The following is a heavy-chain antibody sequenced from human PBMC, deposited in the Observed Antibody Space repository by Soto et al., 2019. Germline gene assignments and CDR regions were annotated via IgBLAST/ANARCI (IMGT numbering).Heavy chain of an antibody. CDR1: GYTFTSYA. J-gene: IGHJ5*02. Sequence: ASVKVSCKASGYTFTSYAMHWVRQAPGQRLEWMGWINAGNGNTKYSQKFQGRVTITRDTSASTAYMELSSLGSEDTAVYYCARDLDSSGYDWFDPWGQGTLVTVSS. CDR2: INAGNGNT. CDR3: ARDLDSSGYDWFDP. V-gene: IGHV1-3*01. D-gene: IGHD6-19*01.